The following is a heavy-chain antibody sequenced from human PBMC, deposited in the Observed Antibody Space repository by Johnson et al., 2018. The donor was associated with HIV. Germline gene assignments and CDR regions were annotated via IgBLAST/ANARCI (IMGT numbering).Heavy chain of an antibody. CDR1: GFTFSSYG. J-gene: IGHJ3*02. V-gene: IGHV3-30*03. CDR3: ASHRSIAADDAFDI. D-gene: IGHD6-13*01. CDR2: ISYDGSNK. Sequence: QVQLVESGGGVVQPGRSLRLSCAASGFTFSSYGMHWVRQAPGKGLEWVAVISYDGSNKYYADSVKGRFTISRDNSKNSLYLQMKSLRAEDTALYYCASHRSIAADDAFDIWGQGTMVTVSS.